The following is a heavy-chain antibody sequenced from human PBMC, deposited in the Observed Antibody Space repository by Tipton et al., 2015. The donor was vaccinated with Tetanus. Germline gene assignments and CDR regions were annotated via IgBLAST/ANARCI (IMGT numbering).Heavy chain of an antibody. D-gene: IGHD5-18*01. CDR2: IIGDGRST. J-gene: IGHJ5*02. CDR1: GFTFSRSW. V-gene: IGHV3-74*01. CDR3: ARDPFNWGYSCDP. Sequence: GSLRLSCAASGFTFSRSWMHWVRQAPGKGLVWVSRIIGDGRSTSYADSVKGRFTISRDNAKNTLYLQMNSLRAEDTAVYYCARDPFNWGYSCDPWGQGTLVTVSS.